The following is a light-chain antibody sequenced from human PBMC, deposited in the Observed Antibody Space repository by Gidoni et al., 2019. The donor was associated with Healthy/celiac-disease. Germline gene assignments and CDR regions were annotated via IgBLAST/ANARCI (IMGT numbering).Light chain of an antibody. CDR3: MQHRSVPIT. CDR1: QSLLYGDGNTF. CDR2: EVS. V-gene: IGKV2-29*02. Sequence: DIVMTQTPLSLSVTPGQPASISCKSSQSLLYGDGNTFLYWYLQKPGQSPQLLIYEVSRRFSGVPDRFSGSGSGTDFTLQISRVEAEDVGLYYCMQHRSVPITFGQGTRLEIK. J-gene: IGKJ5*01.